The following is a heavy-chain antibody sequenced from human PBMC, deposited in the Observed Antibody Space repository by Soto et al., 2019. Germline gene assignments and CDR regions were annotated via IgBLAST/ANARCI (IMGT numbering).Heavy chain of an antibody. Sequence: QVQLVQSGGEVKKPGASVTVSCKASGYTFINYHITWVRRAAGQGLEWMAWINTYNGMTDYAQRFQGRVTMTRDTSTSTAYMELWILGSDDTAVYFCAKSPRGEMATDWGQGTLVTVSS. CDR2: INTYNGMT. J-gene: IGHJ4*02. D-gene: IGHD5-12*01. V-gene: IGHV1-18*01. CDR3: AKSPRGEMATD. CDR1: GYTFINYH.